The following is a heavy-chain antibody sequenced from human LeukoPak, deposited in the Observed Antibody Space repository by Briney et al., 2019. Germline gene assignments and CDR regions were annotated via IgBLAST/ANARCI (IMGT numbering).Heavy chain of an antibody. J-gene: IGHJ5*02. Sequence: SVKVSCKASGGTFSSYAISWVRQAPGQGLEWMGRIIPILGIANYAQKFQGRVTITADKSTSTAYMELTRLRSDDTAVYYCARAFTGTSRRYGDYWFDPWGQGTLVTVSS. V-gene: IGHV1-69*04. CDR1: GGTFSSYA. CDR2: IIPILGIA. CDR3: ARAFTGTSRRYGDYWFDP. D-gene: IGHD4-17*01.